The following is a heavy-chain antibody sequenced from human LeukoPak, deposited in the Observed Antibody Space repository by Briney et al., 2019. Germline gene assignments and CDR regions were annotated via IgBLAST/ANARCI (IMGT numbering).Heavy chain of an antibody. CDR3: ARDLVVVGSSFSYGMDV. V-gene: IGHV3-7*01. CDR2: INQDGSDK. CDR1: GFSISAYW. Sequence: GGPLRLSCAAFGFSISAYWMSWVRQAPGKGLEWMANINQDGSDKYSVDAVKGRFTISRNNAKNSLYLEMNSLRADDTAVYYCARDLVVVGSSFSYGMDVWGQGTTVTVSS. J-gene: IGHJ6*02. D-gene: IGHD2-15*01.